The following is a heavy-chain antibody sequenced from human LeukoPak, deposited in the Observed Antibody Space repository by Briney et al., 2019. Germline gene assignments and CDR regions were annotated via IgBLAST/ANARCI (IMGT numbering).Heavy chain of an antibody. CDR2: ISSTGNSK. V-gene: IGHV3-21*01. CDR1: GFTCSPYS. Sequence: GGSVTLSGKASGFTCSPYSRMWPPRAQGKGWVGVSSISSTGNSKYHADSVKGRFTNTRDNPKNSLYLQMHSLRAEDTAVYYCASVMEVGSWLFDYWGQGTLVTVSS. D-gene: IGHD1-26*01. J-gene: IGHJ4*02. CDR3: ASVMEVGSWLFDY.